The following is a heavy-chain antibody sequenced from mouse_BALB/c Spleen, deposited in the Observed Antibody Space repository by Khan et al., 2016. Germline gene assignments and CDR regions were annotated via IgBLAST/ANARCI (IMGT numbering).Heavy chain of an antibody. CDR3: ANKEGNYPYCARDY. D-gene: IGHD2-1*01. CDR1: GFSLTSYG. Sequence: QVQLKESGPGLVQPSQSLSITCTVSGFSLTSYGVHWVRQSPGKGLEWLGVICRGGSTDYNAAFMSRLSITKDNAKSQVFFKMNSLQADDTAIYYCANKEGNYPYCARDYCGKGTSATVSS. J-gene: IGHJ4*01. V-gene: IGHV2-5*01. CDR2: ICRGGST.